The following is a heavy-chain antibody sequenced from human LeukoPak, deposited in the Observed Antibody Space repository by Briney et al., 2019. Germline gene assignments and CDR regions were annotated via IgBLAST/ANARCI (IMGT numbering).Heavy chain of an antibody. CDR2: INPNGGST. CDR1: GYTFTSYY. CDR3: ARVEAGANPDY. V-gene: IGHV1-46*01. Sequence: ASVKVSCKAFGYTFTSYYIHWVRQAPGQGLEWMGVINPNGGSTTYAQKFQGTVTMTTDTSTSTAYMELRSLRSDDTAVYYCARVEAGANPDYWGQGTLVTVSS. J-gene: IGHJ4*02. D-gene: IGHD1-26*01.